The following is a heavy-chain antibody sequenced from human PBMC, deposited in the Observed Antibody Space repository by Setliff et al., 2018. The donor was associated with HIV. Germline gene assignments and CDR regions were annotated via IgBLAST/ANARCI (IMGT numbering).Heavy chain of an antibody. CDR1: GYTFTSYG. V-gene: IGHV1-18*01. J-gene: IGHJ3*02. D-gene: IGHD6-19*01. CDR2: ISAYNGNT. Sequence: AASVKVSCKASGYTFTSYGISWVRQAPGQGLEWMGWISAYNGNTNYAQSFQDRVAMTTETATSTAYMEMRSLRSDDTAVYFCARVPYRSAWFSGGHDAFDIWGQGTMVTVSS. CDR3: ARVPYRSAWFSGGHDAFDI.